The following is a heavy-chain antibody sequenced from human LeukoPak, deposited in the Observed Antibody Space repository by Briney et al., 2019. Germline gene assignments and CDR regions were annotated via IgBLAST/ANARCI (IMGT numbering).Heavy chain of an antibody. J-gene: IGHJ5*02. V-gene: IGHV3-21*01. CDR2: ISSSSSYI. Sequence: PGGSLRLSCAASGFTFSSYSMNWVRQAPGKGLEWVSSISSSSSYIYYADSVKGRFTISRDNAKNSLYLQMNSLRAEDTAVYYCARGLRAHSSGYYRFDPWGQGTLVTVSS. D-gene: IGHD3-22*01. CDR3: ARGLRAHSSGYYRFDP. CDR1: GFTFSSYS.